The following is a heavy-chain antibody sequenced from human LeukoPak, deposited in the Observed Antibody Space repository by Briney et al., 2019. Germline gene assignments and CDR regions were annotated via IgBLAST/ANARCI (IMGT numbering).Heavy chain of an antibody. CDR2: IANTGDTR. D-gene: IGHD4-11*01. CDR3: AREDYSKGGGYFDY. V-gene: IGHV3-48*04. CDR1: GFTFSSYW. J-gene: IGHJ4*02. Sequence: SGGSLRLSCAASGFTFSSYWMNWVRQAPGKGLQWVSYIANTGDTRNYADSVKGRFTVSRDNAKNSLYLQMNSLRAEDTAIYYCAREDYSKGGGYFDYWGQGTLVTVSS.